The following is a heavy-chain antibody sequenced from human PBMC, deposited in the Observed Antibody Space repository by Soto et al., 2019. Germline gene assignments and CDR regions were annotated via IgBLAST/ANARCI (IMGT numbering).Heavy chain of an antibody. CDR2: ISSNGGST. CDR1: GFTFSISA. D-gene: IGHD6-13*01. V-gene: IGHV3-64*02. Sequence: GGSLRLSCAASGFTFSISAMHWDCQAPGKGLEYVSAISSNGGSTYYADSVKGRFTISRDNSKNTLYLQMGSLRAEDMAVYYCARASSSWYYFDYWGQGTLVTGSS. J-gene: IGHJ4*02. CDR3: ARASSSWYYFDY.